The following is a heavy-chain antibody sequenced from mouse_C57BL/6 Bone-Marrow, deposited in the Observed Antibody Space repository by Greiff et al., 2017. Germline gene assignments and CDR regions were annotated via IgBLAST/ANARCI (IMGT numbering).Heavy chain of an antibody. CDR2: IYPSDSET. V-gene: IGHV1-61*01. D-gene: IGHD1-1*01. CDR1: GYTFTSYW. CDR3: ARDTTGYFDV. J-gene: IGHJ1*03. Sequence: VQLQQPGAELVRPGSSVKLSCKASGYTFTSYWMDWVKQRPGQGLEWIGNIYPSDSETHYNQKFKDKATLTVDKSSSTAYMQLSSLTSEDSAVYYCARDTTGYFDVWGTGTTVTVSS.